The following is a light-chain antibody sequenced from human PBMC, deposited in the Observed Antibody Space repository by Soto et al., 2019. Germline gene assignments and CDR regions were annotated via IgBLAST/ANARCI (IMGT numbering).Light chain of an antibody. Sequence: QAVVTQEPSLTVSPGGTVTLTCASSTGAVTTGYYPNWFQQKPEQAPRALIDSTNNKDSWTPARFSGSLLRGKAALALSGVQPGDEADSCCLLYDGGKLGVFGGGTKVPLL. V-gene: IGLV7-43*01. J-gene: IGLJ2*01. CDR1: TGAVTTGYY. CDR3: LLYDGGKLGV. CDR2: STN.